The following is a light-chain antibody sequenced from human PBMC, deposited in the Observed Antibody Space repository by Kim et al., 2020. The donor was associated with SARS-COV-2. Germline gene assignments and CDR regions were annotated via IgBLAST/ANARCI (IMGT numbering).Light chain of an antibody. V-gene: IGLV3-1*01. CDR3: QAWDSTTAWV. J-gene: IGLJ3*02. CDR2: QDN. CDR1: KLGDKY. Sequence: YELTQPPSVSVSPGQTASITCSGDKLGDKYTCWYQQKPGQSPVLIICQDNKRPSGIPERFSGSNSGNTATLTISGTQAMDEADYYCQAWDSTTAWVFGGGTQLTVL.